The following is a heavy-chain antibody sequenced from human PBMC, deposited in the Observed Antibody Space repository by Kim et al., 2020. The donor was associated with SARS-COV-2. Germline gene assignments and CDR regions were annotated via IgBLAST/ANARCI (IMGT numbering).Heavy chain of an antibody. Sequence: GGSLRLSCAASGFTFSSYGMHWVRQAPGMGLDWVTFISDDGSAKYYTDSVKGRFTISRDNSKNTLYLQMNSLRAQDTALYNCAKDGGVDTITHDALYIWGGGRMVTVSS. CDR1: GFTFSSYG. CDR2: ISDDGSAK. V-gene: IGHV3-30*18. D-gene: IGHD5-12*01. CDR3: AKDGGVDTITHDALYI. J-gene: IGHJ3*02.